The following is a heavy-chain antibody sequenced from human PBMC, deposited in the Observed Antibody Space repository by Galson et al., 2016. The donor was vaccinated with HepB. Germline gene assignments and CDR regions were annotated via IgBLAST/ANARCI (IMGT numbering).Heavy chain of an antibody. J-gene: IGHJ6*02. CDR3: AREGGVAGRRDYYYGMDV. D-gene: IGHD6-19*01. V-gene: IGHV4-59*11. Sequence: ETLSLTCTVSGGSISSHYWSWIRQPPGKGLEWIGYIYHSGNTYYNPSLRSRVTMSVDTSRNQFSLKLTSVSAADTAVYYCAREGGVAGRRDYYYGMDVWGQGTTVTVSS. CDR2: IYHSGNT. CDR1: GGSISSHY.